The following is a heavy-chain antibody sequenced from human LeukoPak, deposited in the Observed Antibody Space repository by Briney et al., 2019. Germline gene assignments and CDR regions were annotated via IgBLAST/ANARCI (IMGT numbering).Heavy chain of an antibody. Sequence: PSGTLSLTCTVSGGSISSSNYYWSWIRQPPGKGLEWIGEINHSGSTNYNPSLKSRVTISVDTSKNQFSLKLSSVTAADTAVYYCARGHKQWTWWGQGTLVTVSS. CDR3: ARGHKQWTW. CDR2: INHSGST. J-gene: IGHJ4*02. D-gene: IGHD6-19*01. V-gene: IGHV4-39*07. CDR1: GGSISSSNYY.